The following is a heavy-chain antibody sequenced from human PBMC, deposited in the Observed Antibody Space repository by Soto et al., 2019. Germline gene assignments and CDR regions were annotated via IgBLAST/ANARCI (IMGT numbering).Heavy chain of an antibody. CDR2: ISGIGHST. D-gene: IGHD5-12*01. Sequence: EVQLLESGGGLVQPGMSLRLSCAASGFTFSSYAMSWVRQAPGKGLEWVSAISGIGHSTYYADSVKGRFTISRDNSKNTLYLQMNSLRVEDTAVYYCAKRIMATIGHFDSWGQGTLVTVSS. CDR1: GFTFSSYA. J-gene: IGHJ4*02. V-gene: IGHV3-23*01. CDR3: AKRIMATIGHFDS.